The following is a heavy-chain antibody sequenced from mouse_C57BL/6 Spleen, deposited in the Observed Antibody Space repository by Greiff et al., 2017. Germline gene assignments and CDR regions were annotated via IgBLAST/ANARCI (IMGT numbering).Heavy chain of an antibody. D-gene: IGHD4-1*01. Sequence: EVQRVESGPGLVKPSQSLSLTCSVTGYSITSGYYWNWIRQFPGNKLEWMGYISYDGSNNYNPSLKNRISITRDTSKNQFFLKLNSVTTEDTATYYVANVAAGTLYWYFDFWGTGTTVTVSS. CDR2: ISYDGSN. V-gene: IGHV3-6*01. CDR3: ANVAAGTLYWYFDF. J-gene: IGHJ1*03. CDR1: GYSITSGYY.